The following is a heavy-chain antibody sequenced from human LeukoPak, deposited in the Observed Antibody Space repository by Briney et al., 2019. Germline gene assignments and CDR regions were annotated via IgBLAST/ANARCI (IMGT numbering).Heavy chain of an antibody. Sequence: ASVKVSCKASGGTFSSYAKSWGPQAPGQGLEWVGGNIPIFGTANYAQKFQGRVTITADESTSTAYMELSSLRSEDTAVYYCARDSGGGFDYWGQGTLVTVSS. CDR1: GGTFSSYA. J-gene: IGHJ4*02. V-gene: IGHV1-69*13. CDR3: ARDSGGGFDY. CDR2: NIPIFGTA. D-gene: IGHD3-16*01.